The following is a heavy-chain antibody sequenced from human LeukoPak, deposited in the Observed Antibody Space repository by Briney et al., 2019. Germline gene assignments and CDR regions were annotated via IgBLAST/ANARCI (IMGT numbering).Heavy chain of an antibody. CDR3: ARGTGRGGIAAAGPRGSYYRGY. V-gene: IGHV7-4-1*02. Sequence: ASVKVSCKASGYTFTSYAMNWVRQAPGQGLEWMGWINTNTGNPSYAQGFTGRFVFSLDTSVSTAYLQISSLKAEDTAVYYCARGTGRGGIAAAGPRGSYYRGYWGQGTLVTVSS. CDR1: GYTFTSYA. J-gene: IGHJ4*02. CDR2: INTNTGNP. D-gene: IGHD6-13*01.